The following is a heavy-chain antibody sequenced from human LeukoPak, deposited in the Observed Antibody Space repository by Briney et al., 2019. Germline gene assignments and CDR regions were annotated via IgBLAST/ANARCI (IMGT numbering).Heavy chain of an antibody. Sequence: WIRQPPGKGLEWIGSIYYSGSTYYNPSLKSRVTISVDTSKNQFSLKLSSVTAADTAVYYCARVKGSYYGSGSYSDYWGQGTLVTVSS. CDR3: ARVKGSYYGSGSYSDY. V-gene: IGHV4-39*07. D-gene: IGHD3-10*01. CDR2: IYYSGST. J-gene: IGHJ4*02.